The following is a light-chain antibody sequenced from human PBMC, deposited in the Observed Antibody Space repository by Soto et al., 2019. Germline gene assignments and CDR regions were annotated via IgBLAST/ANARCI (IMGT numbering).Light chain of an antibody. V-gene: IGKV3-15*01. CDR1: QSVSSN. CDR2: DAS. J-gene: IGKJ4*01. Sequence: EIVMTQSPDTLSVSPGDRASLSCRASQSVSSNLAWYQQKPGQAPRLLMYDASRRAPGIPARFSGSGSGTKFTLTISSLQSEDFAVYYCQQYNNWPPLTFGGGTKVEIK. CDR3: QQYNNWPPLT.